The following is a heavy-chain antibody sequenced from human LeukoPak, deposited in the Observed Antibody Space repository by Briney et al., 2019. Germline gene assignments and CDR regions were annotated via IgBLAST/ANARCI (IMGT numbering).Heavy chain of an antibody. CDR1: GLTFSSYS. CDR3: ARVRGSSLAYHYYYYYMDV. J-gene: IGHJ6*03. Sequence: PGGSLRLSCAASGLTFSSYSMNWVRQAPGKGLEWVSSISSSSSYIYYADSVKGRFTISRDNAKNSLYLQMNSLRAEDTALYYCARVRGSSLAYHYYYYYMDVWGKGTTVTVSS. CDR2: ISSSSSYI. V-gene: IGHV3-21*01. D-gene: IGHD6-6*01.